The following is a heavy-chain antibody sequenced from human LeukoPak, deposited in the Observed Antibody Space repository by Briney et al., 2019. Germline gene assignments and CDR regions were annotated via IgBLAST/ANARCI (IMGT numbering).Heavy chain of an antibody. D-gene: IGHD6-19*01. Sequence: GGSLRLSCAASGFTFSSYAMSWVRQAPGKGLEWVSAISGSGVSTYHADSVKGRFTISRDNSKNTLYLQMNSLRAEDTAVYYCAKDTPLTTYTSGWSSNSFDYWGQGTLVAVSS. CDR1: GFTFSSYA. CDR3: AKDTPLTTYTSGWSSNSFDY. J-gene: IGHJ4*02. CDR2: ISGSGVST. V-gene: IGHV3-23*01.